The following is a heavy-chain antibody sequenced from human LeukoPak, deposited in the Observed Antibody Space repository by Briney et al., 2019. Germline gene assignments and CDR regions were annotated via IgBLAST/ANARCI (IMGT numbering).Heavy chain of an antibody. CDR1: GGSLSTNW. Sequence: SETLSLTCAVSGGSLSTNWWSWVRQPPGKGLEWIGEIYHSGSTNHNPSLKSRVTLSVDTSKNQLSLNLNSVTAADTAVYYCARAGSWFLDYWGQGTLVTVSS. V-gene: IGHV4-4*02. CDR2: IYHSGST. D-gene: IGHD6-13*01. J-gene: IGHJ4*02. CDR3: ARAGSWFLDY.